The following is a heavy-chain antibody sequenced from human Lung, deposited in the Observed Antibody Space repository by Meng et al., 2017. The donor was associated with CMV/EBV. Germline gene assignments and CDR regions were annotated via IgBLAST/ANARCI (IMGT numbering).Heavy chain of an antibody. CDR2: INWNGGST. D-gene: IGHD6-6*01. CDR1: GFTFDDYG. J-gene: IGHJ6*02. CDR3: AREEYSSSSQAGQYYYYYYGMAV. V-gene: IGHV3-20*04. Sequence: GESLKISCAASGFTFDDYGMSWVPPAPGKGLEWVSGINWNGGSTGYADSVKGRFTLSRDNAKNSLYLQMNSLRAEDTALYYCAREEYSSSSQAGQYYYYYYGMAVWGQVTTLTVSS.